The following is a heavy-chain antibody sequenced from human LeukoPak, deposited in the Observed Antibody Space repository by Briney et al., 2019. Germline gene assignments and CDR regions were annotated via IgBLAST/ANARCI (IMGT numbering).Heavy chain of an antibody. CDR3: AKDLAGIQSPLDY. D-gene: IGHD3-16*01. CDR2: ISGSGGST. J-gene: IGHJ4*02. CDR1: GFTFRSYA. V-gene: IGHV3-23*01. Sequence: GGSLRLSCAASGFTFRSYAMSWVRQAPGKGLEWVSAISGSGGSTYYADSVKGRFTISRDNSKNTLYLQMNSLRAEDTAVYYCAKDLAGIQSPLDYWGQGTLVTVSS.